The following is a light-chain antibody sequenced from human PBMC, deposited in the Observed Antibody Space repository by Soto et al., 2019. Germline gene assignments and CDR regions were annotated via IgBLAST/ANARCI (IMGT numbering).Light chain of an antibody. CDR1: QSVRNNY. J-gene: IGKJ4*01. CDR2: DTS. V-gene: IGKV3-20*01. Sequence: IVLTQSPGTLSLSPAERLTLSCRASQSVRNNYLARYQQKPGQAPRLLVYDTSYRATGVPDRFRGSGSGTDFTLTIRRLEPEDFAVYYCHQYGISPFGGGTKVNIK. CDR3: HQYGISP.